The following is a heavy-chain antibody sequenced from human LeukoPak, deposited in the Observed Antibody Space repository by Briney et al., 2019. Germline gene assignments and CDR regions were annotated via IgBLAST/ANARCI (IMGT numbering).Heavy chain of an antibody. Sequence: SSETLSLTCAVYGGSFSGYYWSWLRQPPGKGLEWIGEINHSGSTNYNPSLKSRVTISVDTSKNQFSLKLSSVTAADTAVYYCARNGAITMVRGVAFYYYYYMDVWGKGTTVTVSS. CDR2: INHSGST. D-gene: IGHD3-10*01. CDR1: GGSFSGYY. V-gene: IGHV4-34*01. CDR3: ARNGAITMVRGVAFYYYYYMDV. J-gene: IGHJ6*03.